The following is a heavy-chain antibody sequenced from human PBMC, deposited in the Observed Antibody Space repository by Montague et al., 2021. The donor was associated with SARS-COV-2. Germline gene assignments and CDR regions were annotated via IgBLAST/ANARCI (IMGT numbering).Heavy chain of an antibody. Sequence: SETLSLTCIVSGGSVSSGSYYWSWIRQPPGKGLEWIGYIYYSGSTNYXPSLKSRVTISVDTSKNQFSLKLSSVTAADTAVYYCARDPWRITIFGVVTRYGMDVRGQGTTVTVSS. CDR2: IYYSGST. V-gene: IGHV4-61*01. CDR1: GGSVSSGSYY. D-gene: IGHD3-3*01. CDR3: ARDPWRITIFGVVTRYGMDV. J-gene: IGHJ6*02.